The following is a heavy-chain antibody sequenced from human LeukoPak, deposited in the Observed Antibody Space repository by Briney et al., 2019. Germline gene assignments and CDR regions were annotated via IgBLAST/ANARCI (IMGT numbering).Heavy chain of an antibody. Sequence: GGSLRLSCADSRFTFSSYAMSWVRQAPGKGLEWVSAISGSGGSTYYADSVKGRFTISRDNSKNTLYLQMNNLRAEDTAVYYCARDSPVPAAIQGYFDYWGQGTLVTVSS. V-gene: IGHV3-23*01. CDR3: ARDSPVPAAIQGYFDY. J-gene: IGHJ4*02. CDR2: ISGSGGST. CDR1: RFTFSSYA. D-gene: IGHD2-2*01.